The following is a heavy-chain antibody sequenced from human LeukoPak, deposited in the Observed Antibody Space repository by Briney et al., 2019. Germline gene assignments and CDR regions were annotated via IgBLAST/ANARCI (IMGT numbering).Heavy chain of an antibody. D-gene: IGHD3-10*01. V-gene: IGHV3-30*18. J-gene: IGHJ4*02. CDR2: ISYDGSNK. Sequence: PGRSLRLSCAASGFTFSSYGMHWVRQAPGKGLEWVAVISYDGSNKYYADSVKGRFTISRDNSKNTLYLQMNSLRAEDTAVYYCAKASFTMVRGVIADFDYWGQGTLVTVSS. CDR3: AKASFTMVRGVIADFDY. CDR1: GFTFSSYG.